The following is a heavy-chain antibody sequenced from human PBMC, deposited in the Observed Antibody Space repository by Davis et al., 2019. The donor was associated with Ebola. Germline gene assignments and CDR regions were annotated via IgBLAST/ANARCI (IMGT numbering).Heavy chain of an antibody. Sequence: GESLKISCAASGFIFSNYGMHWVRRAPGKGLEWVAVIWYDGNNKYYADSVKGRFTISRDNSKNTLYLQMNSLRPEDTAVYHCARDMILDSGGLSDHWGQGTLVTVSS. CDR1: GFIFSNYG. V-gene: IGHV3-33*01. CDR3: ARDMILDSGGLSDH. CDR2: IWYDGNNK. D-gene: IGHD3-22*01. J-gene: IGHJ1*01.